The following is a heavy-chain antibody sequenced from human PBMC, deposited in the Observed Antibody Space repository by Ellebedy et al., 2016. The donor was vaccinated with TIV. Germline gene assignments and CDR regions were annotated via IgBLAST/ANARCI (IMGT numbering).Heavy chain of an antibody. D-gene: IGHD2-15*01. CDR1: GFTVNSNY. Sequence: GESLKISXAASGFTVNSNYMSWVRQAPGKGLEWVSTIYSGGNTYYADSVKGRFTISRDNSKNMLYLQINSLRAEDTAVYYCANGLGYCSGGSCYWGQGTLVTVSS. V-gene: IGHV3-53*01. J-gene: IGHJ4*02. CDR3: ANGLGYCSGGSCY. CDR2: IYSGGNT.